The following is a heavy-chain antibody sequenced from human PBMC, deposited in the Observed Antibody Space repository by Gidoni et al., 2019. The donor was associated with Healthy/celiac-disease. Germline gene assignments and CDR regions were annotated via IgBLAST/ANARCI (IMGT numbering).Heavy chain of an antibody. CDR1: GFTLSSYA. CDR2: ISGSGGST. V-gene: IGHV3-23*01. Sequence: EVQLLESGGGLVQPGGCLRLSCAASGFTLSSYAMSWVRQAPGKGLEWVSAISGSGGSTYYADSVKGRFTISRDNSKNTLYLQMNSLRAEDTAVYYCAKDSVVAAPDVAYYFDYWGQGTLVTVSS. J-gene: IGHJ4*02. CDR3: AKDSVVAAPDVAYYFDY. D-gene: IGHD2-15*01.